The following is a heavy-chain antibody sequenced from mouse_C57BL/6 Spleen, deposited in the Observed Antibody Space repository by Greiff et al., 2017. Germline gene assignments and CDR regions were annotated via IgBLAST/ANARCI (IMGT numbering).Heavy chain of an antibody. J-gene: IGHJ4*01. CDR2: ISNLAYSI. Sequence: EVQGVESGGGLVQPGGSLKLSCAASGFTFSDYGMAWVRQAPWKGPEWVAFISNLAYSIYYAETVTGRFTITREKAKNTLYREMSSLRSEDTAMYYCARHDYKGVLDYGGQGTTVTVSS. CDR1: GFTFSDYG. D-gene: IGHD2-12*01. CDR3: ARHDYKGVLDY. V-gene: IGHV5-15*01.